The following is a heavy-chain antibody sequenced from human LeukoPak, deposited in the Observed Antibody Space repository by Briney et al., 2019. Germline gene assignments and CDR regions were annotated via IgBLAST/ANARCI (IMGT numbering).Heavy chain of an antibody. V-gene: IGHV3-64*04. J-gene: IGHJ4*02. CDR3: ASSAAGTGRGEEFDY. CDR2: ISSNGGST. D-gene: IGHD6-13*01. Sequence: GGSLRLSCSASGFTSSTYAMHWVRQAPGKGLEYVSAISSNGGSTYYADSVKGRFTISRDNSKNTLYLQMNSLRAEDTAVYYCASSAAGTGRGEEFDYWGQGTLVTVSS. CDR1: GFTSSTYA.